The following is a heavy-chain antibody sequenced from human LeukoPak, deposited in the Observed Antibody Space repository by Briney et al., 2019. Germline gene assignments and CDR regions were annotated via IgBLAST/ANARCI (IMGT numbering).Heavy chain of an antibody. CDR1: GGTFSSYA. Sequence: SMKVSCKASGGTFSSYAISWVRQAPGQGLEWMGGIIPIFGTANYAQKFQGRVTITADESTSTAYMELSSLRSEDTAVYYCARVVEPYYGMDVWGQGTTVTVSS. CDR3: ARVVEPYYGMDV. V-gene: IGHV1-69*01. D-gene: IGHD3-10*01. J-gene: IGHJ6*02. CDR2: IIPIFGTA.